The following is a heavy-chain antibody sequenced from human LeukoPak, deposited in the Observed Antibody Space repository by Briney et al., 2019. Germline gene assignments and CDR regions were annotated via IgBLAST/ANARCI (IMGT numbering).Heavy chain of an antibody. CDR1: GGSLSGHY. V-gene: IGHV4-34*01. J-gene: IGHJ5*02. CDR3: ARGRPLDP. Sequence: LETLSLTCTVSGGSLSGHYWSWIRQPPGKGLEWIGEINHSGSTNYNPSLKSRVTISVDTSKNQFSLKLSSVTAADTAVYYCARGRPLDPWGQGTLVTVSS. CDR2: INHSGST.